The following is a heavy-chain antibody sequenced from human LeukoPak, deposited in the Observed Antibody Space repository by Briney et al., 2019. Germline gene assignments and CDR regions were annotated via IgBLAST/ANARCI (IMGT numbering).Heavy chain of an antibody. D-gene: IGHD4-4*01. V-gene: IGHV3-7*01. J-gene: IGHJ4*02. CDR1: GFTFSSYW. CDR2: IKQDGSEK. CDR3: ARGGYSNSAYYFDY. Sequence: GGSLRLSCAASGFTFSSYWMSWVRQAPGKGLEWVANIKQDGSEKYYVDSVKGRFTISRDNAKNSLYLQMNSLRAEDTAVYYCARGGYSNSAYYFDYWGQGTLVTVSS.